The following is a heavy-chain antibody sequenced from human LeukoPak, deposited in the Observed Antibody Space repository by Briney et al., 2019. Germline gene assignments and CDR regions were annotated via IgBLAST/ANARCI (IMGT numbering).Heavy chain of an antibody. CDR1: GFTFSSYT. CDR3: ARDRRTMTTCDY. Sequence: GGSLRLSCAASGFTFSSYTMNWVRQAPGKGLEWVSSISSSSSYIYYADSVKGRFTISRDNAKNSLYLQMNSLRAEDTAVYYCARDRRTMTTCDYWGQGSLVPVSS. J-gene: IGHJ4*02. CDR2: ISSSSSYI. V-gene: IGHV3-21*01. D-gene: IGHD4-17*01.